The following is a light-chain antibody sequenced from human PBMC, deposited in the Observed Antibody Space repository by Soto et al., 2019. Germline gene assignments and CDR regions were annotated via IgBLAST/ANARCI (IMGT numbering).Light chain of an antibody. CDR1: SSNLGARYD. J-gene: IGLJ2*01. Sequence: QSVLTQPPTVSGAPGQTVTISCTGSSSNLGARYDVHWYQQVPGKAPKLLIFGSSDRASGVPDRFSGSKSGTSASLAISGLQSEDEADYYCAAWDDSLNGVVFGGGTKLTVL. CDR2: GSS. V-gene: IGLV1-40*01. CDR3: AAWDDSLNGVV.